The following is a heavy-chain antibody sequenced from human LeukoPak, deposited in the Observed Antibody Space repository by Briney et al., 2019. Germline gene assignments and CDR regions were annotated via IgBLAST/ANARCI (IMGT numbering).Heavy chain of an antibody. CDR1: GGSISSGGYY. D-gene: IGHD3-10*01. V-gene: IGHV4-31*03. Sequence: SETLSLTCTVSGGSISSGGYYWSWIRQHPGKGLEWIGYIYYSGSTYYNSSLKSRVTISVDTSKNQFSLKLSSVTAADTAVYYCARGPLGRRAFDIWGQGTMVTVSS. CDR3: ARGPLGRRAFDI. J-gene: IGHJ3*02. CDR2: IYYSGST.